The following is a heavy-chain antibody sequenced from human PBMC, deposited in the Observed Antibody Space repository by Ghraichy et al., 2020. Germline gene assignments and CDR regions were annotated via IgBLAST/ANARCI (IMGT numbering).Heavy chain of an antibody. D-gene: IGHD1-1*01. CDR1: GGTVSNNY. V-gene: IGHV3-53*01. J-gene: IGHJ4*02. CDR3: ARGDSDAWYKNFDY. Sequence: GGSLRLSCAASGGTVSNNYMSWSRQAPGKGLEWISIMSSVGATHYADSVKGRFTISRDDYTNTLYLQMNRLRAEDTAVYYCARGDSDAWYKNFDYWCQGTLVTVSS. CDR2: MSSVGAT.